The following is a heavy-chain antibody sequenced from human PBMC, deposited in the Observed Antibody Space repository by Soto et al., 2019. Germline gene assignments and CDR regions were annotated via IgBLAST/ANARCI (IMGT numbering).Heavy chain of an antibody. J-gene: IGHJ5*02. V-gene: IGHV4-30-2*01. CDR1: GGSISSGGYS. CDR3: ARGPNSSGWYTRHNWFDP. Sequence: PSETLSLTCAVSGGSISSGGYSWSWIRQPPGRGLEWIGYIYHSGSTYYNPSLKSRVTISVDRSKNQFSLKLSSVTAADTAVYYCARGPNSSGWYTRHNWFDPWGQGTLVTVSS. D-gene: IGHD6-19*01. CDR2: IYHSGST.